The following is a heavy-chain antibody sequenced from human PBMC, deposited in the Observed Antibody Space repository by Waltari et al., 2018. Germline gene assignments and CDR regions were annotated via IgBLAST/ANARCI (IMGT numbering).Heavy chain of an antibody. CDR2: TNPTSGGT. J-gene: IGHJ4*02. D-gene: IGHD6-13*01. CDR3: ASYSSSWYMDRNYFDY. CDR1: GYTFTGYY. Sequence: QVQLVQSGAEVKKPGASVKVSCKASGYTFTGYYMHWVRQAPGQGLGWMGWTNPTSGGTNYEQKFQGRVTRTRDTSISTAYMELSRLRSDDTAVYYCASYSSSWYMDRNYFDYWGQGTLVTVSS. V-gene: IGHV1-2*02.